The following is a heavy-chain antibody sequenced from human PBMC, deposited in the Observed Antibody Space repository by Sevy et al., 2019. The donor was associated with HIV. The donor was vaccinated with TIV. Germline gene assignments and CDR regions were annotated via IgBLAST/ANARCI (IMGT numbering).Heavy chain of an antibody. J-gene: IGHJ4*02. CDR2: IYYSGST. CDR1: GGSISSGDYY. D-gene: IGHD3-22*01. Sequence: SETLSLTCTVSGGSISSGDYYWSWIRQPPGKGLEWIGYIYYSGSTYYNPSLKSRVTISVDTSKNQSSLKLSSVTAADTAVYYCARADDSSGYWHYWGQGTLVTVSS. CDR3: ARADDSSGYWHY. V-gene: IGHV4-30-4*01.